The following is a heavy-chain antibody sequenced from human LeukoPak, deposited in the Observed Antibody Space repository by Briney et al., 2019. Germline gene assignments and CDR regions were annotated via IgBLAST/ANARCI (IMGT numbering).Heavy chain of an antibody. CDR3: VREGLDTWGAFDI. D-gene: IGHD7-27*01. CDR2: INSDGSST. CDR1: GFTFSSYW. Sequence: GGSLRLSCAASGFTFSSYWMHWVRQAPGKGLVWVSRINSDGSSTSYADSVKGRFTISRDNAKNSLYLQMNSLRAEDTALYYSVREGLDTWGAFDIWGQGTMVTVSS. J-gene: IGHJ3*02. V-gene: IGHV3-74*01.